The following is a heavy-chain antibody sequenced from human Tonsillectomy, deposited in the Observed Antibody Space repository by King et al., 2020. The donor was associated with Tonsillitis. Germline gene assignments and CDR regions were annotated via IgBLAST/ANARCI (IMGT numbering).Heavy chain of an antibody. Sequence: QLVQSGAEVKKPGESLRISCKGSGYSFNNYWITWVRQMPGKGLEWMGRIDPSDSYINYSPSFQGHVTMSADKSINTAYLQWSSLKASDTAMYYCARHYGHQMGPSYWGQGTLVTVSS. CDR3: ARHYGHQMGPSY. D-gene: IGHD3-16*01. J-gene: IGHJ4*02. CDR1: GYSFNNYW. CDR2: IDPSDSYI. V-gene: IGHV5-10-1*03.